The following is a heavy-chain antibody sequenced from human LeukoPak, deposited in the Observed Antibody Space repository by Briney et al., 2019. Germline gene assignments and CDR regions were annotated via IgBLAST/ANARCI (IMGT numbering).Heavy chain of an antibody. CDR1: GYTFTDHY. CDR2: INPKSGDT. D-gene: IGHD6-19*01. Sequence: GASVKVSCKASGYTFTDHYMHWVRRAPGQTFEWLAWINPKSGDTHYTQKFQGRVTVTTDTSITSVYMELSGLQSDDTAVYYCVRDLTGGSGDWGQGTLVTVSS. CDR3: VRDLTGGSGD. V-gene: IGHV1-2*02. J-gene: IGHJ4*02.